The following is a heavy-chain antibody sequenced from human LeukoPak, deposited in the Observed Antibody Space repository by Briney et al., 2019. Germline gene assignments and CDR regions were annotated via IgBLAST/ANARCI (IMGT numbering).Heavy chain of an antibody. Sequence: GGSLRLSCAVSGFTVSSNYMSWVRQAPGKGLEWVSVIYSGGSTYYADSVKGRFTISRDNSKNTLYLQMNSLRAEDTAVYYCYSMIVVEIRVINDCWGRGTLVTVSS. CDR1: GFTVSSNY. V-gene: IGHV3-66*01. J-gene: IGHJ4*02. D-gene: IGHD3-22*01. CDR2: IYSGGST. CDR3: YSMIVVEIRVINDC.